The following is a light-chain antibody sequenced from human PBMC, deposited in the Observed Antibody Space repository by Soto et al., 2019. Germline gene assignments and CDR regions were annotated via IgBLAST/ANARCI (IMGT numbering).Light chain of an antibody. V-gene: IGKV1-39*01. J-gene: IGKJ5*01. CDR1: ESISRH. CDR3: QQSYSTPSIT. CDR2: AAS. Sequence: DIQMTQSPSSLSAFVGDRVTITRRASESISRHLNWYQQKPGKAPKLLIYAASSLQNGVPSRFSGGGSGTDFTLTISNLQPADFATYYCQQSYSTPSITFGQGTRLEIK.